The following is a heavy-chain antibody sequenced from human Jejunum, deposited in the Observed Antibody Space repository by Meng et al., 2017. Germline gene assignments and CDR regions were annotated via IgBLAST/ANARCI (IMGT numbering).Heavy chain of an antibody. CDR2: IYWDDDK. D-gene: IGHD2-15*01. Sequence: QIILKESGPTLVKPTQTLTLTCSLSGVSLSSTGVSVGWIRQPPGKALEWLALIYWDDDKRYSPSLMSRLTITKDTSMNHVVLTMTNIDPVDTGTYYCTHRREDPRSAFYYLDYWGRGTLVTVSS. V-gene: IGHV2-5*02. CDR1: GVSLSSTGVS. CDR3: THRREDPRSAFYYLDY. J-gene: IGHJ4*02.